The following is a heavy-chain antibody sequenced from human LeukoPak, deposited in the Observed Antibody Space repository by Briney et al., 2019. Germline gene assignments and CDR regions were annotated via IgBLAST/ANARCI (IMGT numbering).Heavy chain of an antibody. CDR1: GGSISSSSYY. CDR2: IYYSGST. D-gene: IGHD6-13*01. CDR3: ARIYSSSWYVYFDY. J-gene: IGHJ4*02. V-gene: IGHV4-39*01. Sequence: SETLSLTCTVSGGSISSSSYYWGWIRQPPGKGLEWIGSIYYSGSTYYNPSLKSRVTISVDTSKNQFSLKLSSVTAADTAVYYCARIYSSSWYVYFDYWGQGTLVTVSS.